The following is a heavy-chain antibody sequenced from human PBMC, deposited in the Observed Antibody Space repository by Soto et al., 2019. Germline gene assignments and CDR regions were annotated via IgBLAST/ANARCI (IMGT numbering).Heavy chain of an antibody. CDR1: GFTFSSYS. CDR3: ARDQADIVVVPAALDY. CDR2: ISSSSSYI. V-gene: IGHV3-21*01. Sequence: GGSLRLSCAASGFTFSSYSMNWVRQAPGKGLEWVSSISSSSSYIYYADSVKGRFTISRDNAKNSLYLQMNSLRAEDTAVYYCARDQADIVVVPAALDYWGQGTLVTVSS. D-gene: IGHD2-2*01. J-gene: IGHJ4*02.